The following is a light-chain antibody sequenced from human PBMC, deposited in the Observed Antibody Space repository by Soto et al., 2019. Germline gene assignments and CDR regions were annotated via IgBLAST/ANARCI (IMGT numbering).Light chain of an antibody. J-gene: IGKJ4*01. V-gene: IGKV1-33*01. Sequence: DIQMTQSPSSLSASVGDRVTITCQASQDISNYLNWYQQKPGKAPKLLIYDASNLETGFPSRFSGSGSGTDFTFTISSLHPEDIATYYCQQYDNLPLTFGGGTKVEIK. CDR2: DAS. CDR3: QQYDNLPLT. CDR1: QDISNY.